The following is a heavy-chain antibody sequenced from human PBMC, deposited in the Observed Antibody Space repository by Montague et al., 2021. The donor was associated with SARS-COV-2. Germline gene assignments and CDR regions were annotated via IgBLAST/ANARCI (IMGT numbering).Heavy chain of an antibody. CDR2: ISNDGSNK. D-gene: IGHD1-26*01. CDR3: VRESASFHDGGYFDY. V-gene: IGHV3-30*04. J-gene: IGHJ4*02. CDR1: GFYFSYA. Sequence: SLRLSCAASGFYFSYAMHWVRQAPGKGLEWVALISNDGSNKHYADSVKGRFTVSRDNSKNTLYLQMNSLRAEDTAVYYRVRESASFHDGGYFDYWGPGTLVTVSS.